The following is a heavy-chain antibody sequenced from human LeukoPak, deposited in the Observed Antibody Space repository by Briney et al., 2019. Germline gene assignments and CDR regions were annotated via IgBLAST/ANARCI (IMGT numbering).Heavy chain of an antibody. CDR1: GFTFSSYA. CDR3: ARGAHGIVVVPAAMGP. V-gene: IGHV3-30-3*01. D-gene: IGHD2-2*01. J-gene: IGHJ5*02. Sequence: GRSLRLSCAASGFTFSSYAMHWVRQAPGKGLEWVAVISYDGSNKYYADSVKGRFTISRDNSKNTLYLQMNSLRAEDTAVYYCARGAHGIVVVPAAMGPWGQGTLVTVSS. CDR2: ISYDGSNK.